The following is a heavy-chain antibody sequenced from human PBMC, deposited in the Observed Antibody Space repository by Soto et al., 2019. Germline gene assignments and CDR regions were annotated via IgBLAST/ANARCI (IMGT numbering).Heavy chain of an antibody. D-gene: IGHD3-22*01. Sequence: EVQLLESGGGLVQPGGSLRLSCAASGFTFSSYAMSWVRQAPGKGLEWVSAISGSGGSTYYADSVKGRFTISRDNSKYTLYLQVNCLRAEDTVVYYCAKGSSGYSYYGLDVWGQGTKVTVSS. V-gene: IGHV3-23*01. CDR3: AKGSSGYSYYGLDV. CDR1: GFTFSSYA. CDR2: ISGSGGST. J-gene: IGHJ6*02.